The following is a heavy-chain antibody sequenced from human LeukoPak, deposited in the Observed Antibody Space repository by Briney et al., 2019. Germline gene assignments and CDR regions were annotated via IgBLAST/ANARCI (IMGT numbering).Heavy chain of an antibody. CDR3: ARDRPELHAFDI. J-gene: IGHJ3*02. CDR1: GYTFTGYY. V-gene: IGHV1-2*02. D-gene: IGHD1-14*01. CDR2: INPNSGGT. Sequence: ASVKVSCKASGYTFTGYYMHWVRQAPGQGLEWMGWINPNSGGTNYAQKFQGRVTMTRDTSISIAYMELSRLRSDDTAVYYCARDRPELHAFDIWGQGTMVTVSS.